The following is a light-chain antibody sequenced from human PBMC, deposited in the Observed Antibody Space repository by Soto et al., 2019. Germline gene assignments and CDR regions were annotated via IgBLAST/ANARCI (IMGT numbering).Light chain of an antibody. CDR3: QHYGGSFI. CDR2: TTS. Sequence: EIVLTQSPGTLSLSPGEEATVSCRVSQSINSKSLVWYQRKFGQAPRLLIYTTSSRATGIPDRFSGSGSGTDFTLSISRLEPEDFAVYYCQHYGGSFIFGPGTKVDFK. J-gene: IGKJ3*01. CDR1: QSINSKS. V-gene: IGKV3-20*01.